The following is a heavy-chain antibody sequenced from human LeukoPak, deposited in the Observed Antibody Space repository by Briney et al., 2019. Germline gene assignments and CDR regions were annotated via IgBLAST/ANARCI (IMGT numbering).Heavy chain of an antibody. J-gene: IGHJ4*02. CDR3: ASSFGGTLKY. CDR2: IKEDGSEK. V-gene: IGHV3-7*01. CDR1: GFTFSSYW. Sequence: GGSLRLSCAASGFTFSSYWMHWVRQVPGKGLEWVANIKEDGSEKYYVDSVKGRFTISRDNAKNSLYLQMNSLRAEDTAVYYCASSFGGTLKYWGQGTLVTVSS. D-gene: IGHD3-10*01.